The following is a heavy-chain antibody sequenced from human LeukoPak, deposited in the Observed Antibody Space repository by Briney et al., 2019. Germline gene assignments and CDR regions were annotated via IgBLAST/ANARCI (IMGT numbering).Heavy chain of an antibody. Sequence: SETLSLTCAVYGGSFSGYYWSWIRQPPGKGLEWIGEINHSGSTNYNPSLKSRVTISVDTSMNQFSLKLSPVTAADTAVYYCARRNGGGGSNPWGQGTLVTVSS. CDR3: ARRNGGGGSNP. J-gene: IGHJ5*02. V-gene: IGHV4-34*01. CDR2: INHSGST. D-gene: IGHD2-8*01. CDR1: GGSFSGYY.